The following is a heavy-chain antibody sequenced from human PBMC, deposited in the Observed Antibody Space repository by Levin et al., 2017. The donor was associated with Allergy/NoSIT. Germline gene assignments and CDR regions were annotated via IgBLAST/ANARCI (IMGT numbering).Heavy chain of an antibody. CDR3: ARGSYYYDSSGYSGAFDS. Sequence: GESLKISCAASGFTFSDYYMSWIRQAPGKGLEWVSYISSSSSYTNYADSVKGRFTISRDNAKNSLYLQMNSLRAEDTAVYYCARGSYYYDSSGYSGAFDSWGQGTMVTVSS. J-gene: IGHJ3*02. CDR2: ISSSSSYT. CDR1: GFTFSDYY. D-gene: IGHD3-22*01. V-gene: IGHV3-11*03.